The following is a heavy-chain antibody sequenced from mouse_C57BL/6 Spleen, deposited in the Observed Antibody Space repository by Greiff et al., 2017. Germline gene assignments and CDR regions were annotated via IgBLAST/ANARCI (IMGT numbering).Heavy chain of an antibody. J-gene: IGHJ1*03. V-gene: IGHV1-26*01. Sequence: EVQLQQSGPELVKPGASVKISCKASGYTFTDYYMNWVKQSHGKSLEWIGDINPNNGGTSYNQKFKGKATLTVDKSSSTAYMELRSLTSEDSAVYYCARRPYDYDDWYFDGWGTGTTVTVSS. CDR2: INPNNGGT. CDR1: GYTFTDYY. CDR3: ARRPYDYDDWYFDG. D-gene: IGHD2-4*01.